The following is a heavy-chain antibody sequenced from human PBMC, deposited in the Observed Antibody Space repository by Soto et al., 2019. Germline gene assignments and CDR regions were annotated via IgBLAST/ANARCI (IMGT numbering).Heavy chain of an antibody. Sequence: ASVKVSCKASGYTFTSYGISWVRQAPGQGLEWMGWISAYNGNTNYAQKLQGRVTMTTDTSTSTAYMELRSLRSDDTAVYYCARESGYYDILTGTIDYWGQGTLVTVSS. V-gene: IGHV1-18*01. CDR3: ARESGYYDILTGTIDY. D-gene: IGHD3-9*01. CDR2: ISAYNGNT. CDR1: GYTFTSYG. J-gene: IGHJ4*02.